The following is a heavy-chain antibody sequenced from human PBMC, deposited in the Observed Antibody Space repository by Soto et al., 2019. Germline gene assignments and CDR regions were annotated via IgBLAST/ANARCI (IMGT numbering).Heavy chain of an antibody. D-gene: IGHD4-4*01. CDR2: IYYSGST. J-gene: IGHJ2*01. CDR3: ARDLMTTVTPGDYWYFEL. Sequence: QVQLQESGPGLVKPSETLSLTCTVSGGSISSYYWSWIRQPPGKGLEWIGYIYYSGSTNYNPSLKSRVTISVDTSKNQFSLQQSSVTAADTAVYYCARDLMTTVTPGDYWYFELWGRGTLVTVSS. CDR1: GGSISSYY. V-gene: IGHV4-59*01.